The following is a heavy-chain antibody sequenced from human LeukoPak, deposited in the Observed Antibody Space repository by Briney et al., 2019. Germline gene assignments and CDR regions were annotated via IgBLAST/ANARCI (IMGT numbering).Heavy chain of an antibody. CDR1: GFTFSSYG. CDR3: AKDVIEGAEYFQH. V-gene: IGHV3-33*06. D-gene: IGHD2-21*01. CDR2: IWYDGSNK. Sequence: GRSLRLSCAASGFTFSSYGMHWVRQAPGKGLEWVAVIWYDGSNKYYADSVKGRFTISRDNSKNTLYLQMNSLRAEDTAVYYCAKDVIEGAEYFQHWGQGTLVTVSS. J-gene: IGHJ1*01.